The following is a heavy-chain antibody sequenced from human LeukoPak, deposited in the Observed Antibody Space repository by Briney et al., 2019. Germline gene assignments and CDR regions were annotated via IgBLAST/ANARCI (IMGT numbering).Heavy chain of an antibody. CDR2: IYYSGST. V-gene: IGHV4-39*01. Sequence: SETLSLTCTVSGGSISSSSYYWGCIRQPPGKGLEWIGSIYYSGSTYYNPSLKSRVTISVDTSKNQFSLKLSSVTAADTAVYYCARDIVVVPADLYYYYMDVWGKGTTVTVSS. CDR1: GGSISSSSYY. J-gene: IGHJ6*03. D-gene: IGHD2-2*01. CDR3: ARDIVVVPADLYYYYMDV.